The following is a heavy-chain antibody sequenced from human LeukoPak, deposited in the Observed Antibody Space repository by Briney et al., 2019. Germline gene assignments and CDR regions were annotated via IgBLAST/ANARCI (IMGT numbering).Heavy chain of an antibody. V-gene: IGHV4-39*01. Sequence: PSETLSLTGTVSGGSISSSSYYWGWLRQPPGKGLGWNGSICYSGSTYYNPALKSLVTISVDTSKNQFSLKLSSVTAADTAVYYCARRGIVVVPAAIAAFDIWGQGTMVTVSS. CDR2: ICYSGST. D-gene: IGHD2-2*02. J-gene: IGHJ3*02. CDR1: GGSISSSSYY. CDR3: ARRGIVVVPAAIAAFDI.